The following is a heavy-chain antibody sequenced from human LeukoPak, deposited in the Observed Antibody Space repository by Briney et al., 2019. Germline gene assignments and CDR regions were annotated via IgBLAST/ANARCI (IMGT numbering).Heavy chain of an antibody. V-gene: IGHV3-21*01. D-gene: IGHD2-2*02. CDR2: ISSSSSYI. J-gene: IGHJ6*03. Sequence: TGGSRRGSCAASGFTFSSYSMNWVRQAPGKGLEWVSSISSSSSYIYYADSVKGRFTISRDNAKNSLYLQMNSLRAEDTAVYYCARDIPAAIRSYYYYYMDVWGKGTTVTVSS. CDR1: GFTFSSYS. CDR3: ARDIPAAIRSYYYYYMDV.